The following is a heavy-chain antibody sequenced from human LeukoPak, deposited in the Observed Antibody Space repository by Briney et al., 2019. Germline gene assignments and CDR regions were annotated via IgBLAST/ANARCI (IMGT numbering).Heavy chain of an antibody. CDR2: ISGYNGDT. CDR1: GYTFTSYG. V-gene: IGHV1-18*01. J-gene: IGHJ6*02. CDR3: ARAGADSAAYFYYAMDV. D-gene: IGHD2-15*01. Sequence: GASVKVSCKTSGYTFTSYGISWVRQAPGQGLEWMGWISGYNGDTLYAQNLQDRVTMTTDTSTSTAYMDVRSLRSDDTAVYYCARAGADSAAYFYYAMDVWGQGTTVTVSS.